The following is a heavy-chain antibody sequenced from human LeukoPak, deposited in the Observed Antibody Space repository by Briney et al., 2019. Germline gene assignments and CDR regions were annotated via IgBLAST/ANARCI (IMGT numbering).Heavy chain of an antibody. J-gene: IGHJ4*02. Sequence: GGSLRLSCAASGFTFSSYHMNWVRQAPGKGLEWVSYISSSGSTIYYADSVKGRFTISRDNAKNSLYLQMNSLRDDDTAVYYCARGMVVSDRDYWGQGTLVTVSS. CDR3: ARGMVVSDRDY. D-gene: IGHD2-15*01. V-gene: IGHV3-48*02. CDR1: GFTFSSYH. CDR2: ISSSGSTI.